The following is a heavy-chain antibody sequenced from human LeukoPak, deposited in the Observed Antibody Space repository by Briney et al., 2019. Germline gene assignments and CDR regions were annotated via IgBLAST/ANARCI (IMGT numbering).Heavy chain of an antibody. CDR3: ARLGGYSSGWYVQY. J-gene: IGHJ4*02. Sequence: GESLEISCQGFGYSFSTCWIAWVRQMPGKGLEWMGVIYPGNSDTRYSPSFQGHVTISADKSITTAYLQWSSLKASDTAKYYCARLGGYSSGWYVQYWGQGTLVTASS. V-gene: IGHV5-51*01. CDR2: IYPGNSDT. D-gene: IGHD6-19*01. CDR1: GYSFSTCW.